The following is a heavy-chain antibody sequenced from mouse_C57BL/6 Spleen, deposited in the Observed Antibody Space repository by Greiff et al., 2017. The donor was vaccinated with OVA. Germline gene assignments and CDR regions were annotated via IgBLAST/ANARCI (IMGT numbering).Heavy chain of an antibody. J-gene: IGHJ1*03. V-gene: IGHV5-17*01. CDR3: ARYYDYDVRYFDV. CDR2: ISSGSSTI. Sequence: EVKLMESGGGLVKPGGSLKLSCAASGFTFSDYGMHWVRQAPEKGLEWVAYISSGSSTIYYADTVKGRFTISRENAKKTLFLQMTSLRSEDTAMYYCARYYDYDVRYFDVWGTGTTVTVSS. CDR1: GFTFSDYG. D-gene: IGHD2-4*01.